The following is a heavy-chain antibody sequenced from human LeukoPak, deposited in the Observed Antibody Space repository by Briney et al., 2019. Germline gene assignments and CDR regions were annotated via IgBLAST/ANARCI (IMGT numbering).Heavy chain of an antibody. V-gene: IGHV1-69*04. CDR1: GGTFSSYA. J-gene: IGHJ6*03. CDR3: AKAYGSGSFYYYYYMDV. D-gene: IGHD3-10*01. Sequence: WASVKVSCKASGGTFSSYAISWVRQAPGQGLEWMGRIIPILGIANYAQKFQGRVTITADKSTSTAYMELSSLRSEDTAVYYCAKAYGSGSFYYYYYMDVWGKGTTVTVSS. CDR2: IIPILGIA.